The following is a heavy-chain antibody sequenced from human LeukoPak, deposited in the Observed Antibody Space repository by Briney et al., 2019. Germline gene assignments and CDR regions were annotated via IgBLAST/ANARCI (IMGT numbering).Heavy chain of an antibody. CDR1: GGSISSGDYY. D-gene: IGHD4-17*01. V-gene: IGHV4-30-4*01. J-gene: IGHJ5*02. CDR2: IYYSGST. CDR3: ARSTNDYGDSNWFDP. Sequence: SETLSLTCTVSGGSISSGDYYWSWIRQPPGKGLEWIGYIYYSGSTYYNPSLKSRVTISVDTSKNQFSLKLSSVTAADTAVYYCARSTNDYGDSNWFDPWGQGTLVTVSS.